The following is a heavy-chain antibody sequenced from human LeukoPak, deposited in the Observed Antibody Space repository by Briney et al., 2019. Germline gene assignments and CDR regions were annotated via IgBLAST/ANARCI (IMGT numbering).Heavy chain of an antibody. CDR1: GFTFSNSA. Sequence: GGSLRLSCAASGFTFSNSAMSWVRQAPGKGLEWVSTLSGSGITTYYADSMKGRFTISRDNSKNTLYLQMNSLRAEDTAVYYCAKGVYSSGWSYFDYWGHGTLVTVSS. CDR2: LSGSGITT. V-gene: IGHV3-23*01. D-gene: IGHD6-19*01. CDR3: AKGVYSSGWSYFDY. J-gene: IGHJ4*01.